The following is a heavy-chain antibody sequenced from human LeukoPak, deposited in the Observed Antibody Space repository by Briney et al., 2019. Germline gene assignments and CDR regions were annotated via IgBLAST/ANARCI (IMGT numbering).Heavy chain of an antibody. CDR3: ARDLEDWFDP. D-gene: IGHD1-1*01. J-gene: IGHJ5*02. Sequence: VASVNVSCKASGGTFSSYAISWVRQAPGQGLEWMGGIIPIFGTADYAQKFQGRVTITTDESTSTAYMELSSLRSEDTAVYYCARDLEDWFDPWGQGTLVTVSS. V-gene: IGHV1-69*05. CDR1: GGTFSSYA. CDR2: IIPIFGTA.